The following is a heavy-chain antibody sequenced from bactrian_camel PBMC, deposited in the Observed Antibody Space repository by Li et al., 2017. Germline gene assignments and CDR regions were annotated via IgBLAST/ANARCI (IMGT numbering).Heavy chain of an antibody. V-gene: IGHV3S53*01. D-gene: IGHD3*01. CDR3: VGGRGGKEEMATIQALGLAGAGFGY. CDR2: ISADGLT. CDR1: GYTYTISD. Sequence: VQLVESGGGSVQSGGSLRLSCGASGYTYTISDMGWFRQVPGNEREGVAGISADGLTNYADSVKGRFTISRDNAKDTVALEMNSLKPEDCGTYYCVGGRGGKEEMATIQALGLAGAGFGYWGQGTQVTV. J-gene: IGHJ6*01.